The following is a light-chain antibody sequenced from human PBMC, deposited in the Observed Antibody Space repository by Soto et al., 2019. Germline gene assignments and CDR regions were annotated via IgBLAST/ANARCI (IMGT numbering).Light chain of an antibody. V-gene: IGLV1-40*01. CDR2: TDN. CDR3: QSYDKALTAYV. J-gene: IGLJ1*01. CDR1: SSNIGAGYD. Sequence: QSVLTQPPSVSGAPGQRVTISCTGSSSNIGAGYDVHWYHQLPGTAPKLLVSTDNHRPSGVPDRLSASKSGASASLAITGLQAEDEAHYYYQSYDKALTAYVFGTGTKLTVL.